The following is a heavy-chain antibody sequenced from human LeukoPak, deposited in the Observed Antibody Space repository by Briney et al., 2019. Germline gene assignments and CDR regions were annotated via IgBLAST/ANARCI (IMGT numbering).Heavy chain of an antibody. Sequence: GGSLRLSCAASEFSVGSNYMTWVRQAPGKGLEWVSLIYSGGSTYYADSVKGRFTISRDNSKNTLYLQMNSLRAEDTALYHCARDTAMRSFDIWGQGTMVTVSS. V-gene: IGHV3-66*01. J-gene: IGHJ3*02. D-gene: IGHD5-18*01. CDR1: EFSVGSNY. CDR2: IYSGGST. CDR3: ARDTAMRSFDI.